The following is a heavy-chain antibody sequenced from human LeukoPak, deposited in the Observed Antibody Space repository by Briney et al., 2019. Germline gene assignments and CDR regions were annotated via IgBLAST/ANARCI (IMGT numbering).Heavy chain of an antibody. CDR3: AKDPRYYASGSYPGHYYYYMDV. V-gene: IGHV3-11*04. J-gene: IGHJ6*03. CDR2: ISNSGNTI. D-gene: IGHD3-10*01. CDR1: GVTFSDYY. Sequence: PGGSLRLSCAASGVTFSDYYMSWIRQAPGKGLEWVSYISNSGNTIKYADSMKGRFTISRDNAKNSPYLQMDSLRAEDTAVYYCAKDPRYYASGSYPGHYYYYMDVWGKGTTVTVSS.